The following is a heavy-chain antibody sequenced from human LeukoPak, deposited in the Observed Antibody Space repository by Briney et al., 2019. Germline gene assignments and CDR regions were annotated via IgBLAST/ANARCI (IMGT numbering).Heavy chain of an antibody. CDR1: GFSFSSYW. CDR2: IKQDGSKK. J-gene: IGHJ4*02. Sequence: PGGSLRLSCAASGFSFSSYWMNWVRQAPGKGLEWVANIKQDGSKKYYVDSVKGRFTISRDNAKNSLYLQMNSLRAEDTAVYYCASGGYSFFYWGQGTLVTVSS. V-gene: IGHV3-7*03. CDR3: ASGGYSFFY. D-gene: IGHD5-18*01.